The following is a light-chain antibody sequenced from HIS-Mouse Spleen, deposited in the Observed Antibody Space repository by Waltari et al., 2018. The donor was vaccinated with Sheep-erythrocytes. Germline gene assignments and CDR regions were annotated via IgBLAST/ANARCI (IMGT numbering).Light chain of an antibody. CDR2: DVS. V-gene: IGLV2-11*01. Sequence: SAPLQPPSVSGAPGQPATISSTRTSSDVGGYYYFSRYQQHPGKAPTPMIYDVSKRPSGVPDRFSGSKSGNTASLTISGLQAEDEADYYCCSYAGSYNHVFATGTKVTVL. CDR3: CSYAGSYNHV. CDR1: SSDVGGYYY. J-gene: IGLJ1*01.